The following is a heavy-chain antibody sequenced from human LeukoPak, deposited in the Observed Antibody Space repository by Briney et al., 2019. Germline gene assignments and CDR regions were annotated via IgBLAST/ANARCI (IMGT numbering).Heavy chain of an antibody. CDR2: ISGSGGST. Sequence: GGSLRLSCAASGFTFDDYAMHWLRQAPGKGLEWVSAISGSGGSTYYADSVKGRFTISRDNSKNTLYLQMNSLRAEDTAVYYCAKEGPNMVRGVIITRRYYFDYWGQGTLVTVSS. CDR3: AKEGPNMVRGVIITRRYYFDY. CDR1: GFTFDDYA. V-gene: IGHV3-23*01. D-gene: IGHD3-10*01. J-gene: IGHJ4*02.